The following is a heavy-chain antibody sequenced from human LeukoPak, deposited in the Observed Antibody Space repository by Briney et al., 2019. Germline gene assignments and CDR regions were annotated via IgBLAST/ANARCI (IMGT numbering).Heavy chain of an antibody. CDR2: IIPIFGTA. Sequence: GASVKVSCKASGGTFSSYAISWVRQAPGQGLEWMGGIIPIFGTANYAQKFQGRVTITTDEFTSTAYMELSSLRSEDTAVYYCARSGGYYYYMDVWGKGTTVTVSS. D-gene: IGHD1-14*01. J-gene: IGHJ6*03. V-gene: IGHV1-69*05. CDR3: ARSGGYYYYMDV. CDR1: GGTFSSYA.